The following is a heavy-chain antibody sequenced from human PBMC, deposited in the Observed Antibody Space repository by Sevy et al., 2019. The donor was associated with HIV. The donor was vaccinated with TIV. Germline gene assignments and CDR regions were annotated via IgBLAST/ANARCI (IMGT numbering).Heavy chain of an antibody. V-gene: IGHV3-33*04. CDR3: ARNNFLPIMVSMVRGPLSYYFDY. CDR1: GFTFSNYG. CDR2: IWYDGINR. Sequence: RGSLRLSCAASGFTFSNYGMHWVRQAPGKGLEWVAVIWYDGINRYYADSVKGRFTISRYNSKNTLYLQMNSLRAEDTAVYYCARNNFLPIMVSMVRGPLSYYFDYWGQGTMVIVSS. D-gene: IGHD3-10*01. J-gene: IGHJ4*02.